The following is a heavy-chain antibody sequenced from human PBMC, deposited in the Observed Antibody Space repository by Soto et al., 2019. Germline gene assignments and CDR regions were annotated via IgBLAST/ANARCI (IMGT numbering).Heavy chain of an antibody. CDR1: GGSITPYY. CDR2: ISSSGFT. J-gene: IGHJ4*02. Sequence: QVQLQESGPGLVKPSETLSLTCTVSGGSITPYYWSWIRQPPGKRLEWIAYISSSGFTNYNPSLNSRVTISVDTSKNQFSLKLSSVTAADTAVYYCVRDCYSSSCFDLWGQGTLVTVSS. V-gene: IGHV4-59*01. D-gene: IGHD6-13*01. CDR3: VRDCYSSSCFDL.